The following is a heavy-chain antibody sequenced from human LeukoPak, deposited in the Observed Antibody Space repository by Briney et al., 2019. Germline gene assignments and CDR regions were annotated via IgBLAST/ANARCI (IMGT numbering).Heavy chain of an antibody. Sequence: SETLSLTCAVYGGSFSGYYWSWIRQPPGKELEWIGEINHSGSTNYNPSLKSRVTISVDTSKNQFSLKLSSVTAADTAVYYCARTRSGYDDYWGQGTLVTVSS. CDR2: INHSGST. CDR3: ARTRSGYDDY. J-gene: IGHJ4*02. V-gene: IGHV4-34*01. CDR1: GGSFSGYY. D-gene: IGHD5-12*01.